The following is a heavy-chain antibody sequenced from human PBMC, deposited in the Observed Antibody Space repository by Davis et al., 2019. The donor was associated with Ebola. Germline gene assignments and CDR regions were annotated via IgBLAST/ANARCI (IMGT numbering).Heavy chain of an antibody. CDR1: GFTFSSYS. V-gene: IGHV3-21*01. D-gene: IGHD3-22*01. J-gene: IGHJ4*02. CDR2: ISSSSSYI. Sequence: PGGSLRLSCAASGFTFSSYSMNWVRQAPGKGLEWVLSISSSSSYIYYADSVKGRFTISRDNAKNSLYLQMNSLRAEDTAVYYCARDSSYYYDSSGPLFDYWGQGTLVTVSS. CDR3: ARDSSYYYDSSGPLFDY.